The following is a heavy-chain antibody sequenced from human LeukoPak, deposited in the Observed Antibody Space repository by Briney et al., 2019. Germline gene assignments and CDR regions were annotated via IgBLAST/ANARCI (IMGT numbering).Heavy chain of an antibody. CDR2: IYTSGST. Sequence: SETLSLTCTVSGGSISSYYWSWIRQPAGKGLEWIGRIYTSGSTNYIPSLKSRVTMSVDTSKNQFSLKLSSVTAADTAVYYCARDRLWFGELMWFDPWGQGTLVTVSS. J-gene: IGHJ5*02. D-gene: IGHD3-10*01. CDR1: GGSISSYY. V-gene: IGHV4-4*07. CDR3: ARDRLWFGELMWFDP.